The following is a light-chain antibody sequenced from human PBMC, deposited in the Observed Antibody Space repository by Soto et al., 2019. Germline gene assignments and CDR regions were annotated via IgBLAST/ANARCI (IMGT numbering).Light chain of an antibody. J-gene: IGLJ2*01. CDR1: TGPVTTTHY. V-gene: IGLV7-43*01. Sequence: QAVVTQEPSLTVSPGGTVTLTCASSTGPVTTTHYPNWFQQKPGQAPRSLIYSTRNKHSWAPARFSGSLLGGKAALTLSSFLPEGEAEYYLLPYYDGPPGFGGGAKLTVL. CDR3: LPYYDGPPG. CDR2: STR.